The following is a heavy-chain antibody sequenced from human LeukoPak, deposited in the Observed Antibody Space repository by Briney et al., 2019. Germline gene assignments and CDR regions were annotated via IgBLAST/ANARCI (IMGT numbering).Heavy chain of an antibody. J-gene: IGHJ4*02. CDR1: GFSFADYA. D-gene: IGHD3-22*01. CDR2: ISWNSGSI. V-gene: IGHV3-9*01. CDR3: ASRWTDYYDSSGYGY. Sequence: PGGSLRLSCAASGFSFADYAMDWVRQAPGEGLECVSGISWNSGSIGYADSVKGRFTSSIDNAKNSLYLQMNSLRAEDTAVYYCASRWTDYYDSSGYGYWGQGTLVTVSS.